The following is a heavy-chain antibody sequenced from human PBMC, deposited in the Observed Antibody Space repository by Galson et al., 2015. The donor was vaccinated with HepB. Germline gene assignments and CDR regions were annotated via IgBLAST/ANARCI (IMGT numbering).Heavy chain of an antibody. V-gene: IGHV3-72*01. CDR3: VRSRRDGYNLDDY. CDR2: IRNRANSHTT. CDR1: GFIFSDYY. Sequence: SLRLSCAASGFIFSDYYMDWVRQAPGKGLEWAGRIRNRANSHTTEYAASVKGRFSISRDDSKNSLYLQMNSLKTEDTAVYYCVRSRRDGYNLDDYWGQGPLVTVSS. D-gene: IGHD5-24*01. J-gene: IGHJ4*02.